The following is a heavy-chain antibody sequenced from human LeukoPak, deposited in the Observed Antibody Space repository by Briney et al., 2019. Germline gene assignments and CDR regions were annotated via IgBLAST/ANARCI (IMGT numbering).Heavy chain of an antibody. CDR3: ARAPGYCSSTSCWGDNWFDP. V-gene: IGHV3-53*01. J-gene: IGHJ5*02. Sequence: PGGSLRLSCAASGFTVSSNYMSWVRQAPGKGLGWASVIYSGGSTYYADSVKGRFTISRDNSKNTLYLQMNSLRAEDTAVYYCARAPGYCSSTSCWGDNWFDPWGQGTLVTVSS. CDR1: GFTVSSNY. D-gene: IGHD2-2*01. CDR2: IYSGGST.